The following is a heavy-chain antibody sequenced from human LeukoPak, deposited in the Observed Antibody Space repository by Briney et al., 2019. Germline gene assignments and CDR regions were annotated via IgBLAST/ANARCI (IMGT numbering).Heavy chain of an antibody. CDR1: GYNFTNYW. Sequence: GESLKISCQGSGYNFTNYWIGWVRQMRGKGLEWMGINYRGDSDTRYSPSFQGQVTISADKSISTAYLQWSSLKASDTAMYYCARSSGHDAFDIWGQGTMFTVSS. CDR2: NYRGDSDT. CDR3: ARSSGHDAFDI. D-gene: IGHD3-10*01. V-gene: IGHV5-51*01. J-gene: IGHJ3*02.